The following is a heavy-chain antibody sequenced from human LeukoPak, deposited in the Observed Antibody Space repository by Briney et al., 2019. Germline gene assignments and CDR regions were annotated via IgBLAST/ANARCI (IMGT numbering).Heavy chain of an antibody. CDR3: ARVMMKTTVIDY. J-gene: IGHJ4*02. V-gene: IGHV3-48*01. Sequence: GGSLRLSCAASGFTFNTHSMNWVRQAPGKGPEWVSHINYNSDTIYYADSVKGRFTISRDNVKNLLFLQMDSLRAEDTAVYYCARVMMKTTVIDYWGQGTLVTVSS. CDR2: INYNSDTI. CDR1: GFTFNTHS. D-gene: IGHD4-17*01.